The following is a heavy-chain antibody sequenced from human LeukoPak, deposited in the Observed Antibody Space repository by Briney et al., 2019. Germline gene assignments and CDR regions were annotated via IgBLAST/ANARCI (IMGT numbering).Heavy chain of an antibody. D-gene: IGHD1-1*01. CDR1: GFTFTNYW. J-gene: IGHJ4*02. V-gene: IGHV3-7*01. Sequence: GGSLRLSCAAYGFTFTNYWLTWVRQAPGKGLEWVANINQDGGTEYYVDSMKGRFTISRDNAKNLVYLQINSLRAEDTAVYFCARHTLWRFDCWGQGALVTVSS. CDR3: ARHTLWRFDC. CDR2: INQDGGTE.